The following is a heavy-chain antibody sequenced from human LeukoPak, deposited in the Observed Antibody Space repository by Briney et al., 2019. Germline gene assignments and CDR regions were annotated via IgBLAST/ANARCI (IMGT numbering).Heavy chain of an antibody. CDR2: LCSGGYT. V-gene: IGHV3-13*04. J-gene: IGHJ3*02. CDR3: VRETLGVGAKAFDI. Sequence: GGSLRLSCAASGFTFSNYEIHWVRQVTGKGLEWVSALCSGGYTHYAGSVKGRFTVSREGAKNSLYLQMNSLRAGDTAVYYCVRETLGVGAKAFDIWGQGTMVIVSS. D-gene: IGHD2-8*01. CDR1: GFTFSNYE.